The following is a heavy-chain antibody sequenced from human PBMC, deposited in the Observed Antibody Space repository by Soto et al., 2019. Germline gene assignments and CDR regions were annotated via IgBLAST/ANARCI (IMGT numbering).Heavy chain of an antibody. CDR3: EGERVENWSYGAY. J-gene: IGHJ4*02. CDR2: ISTTGNT. Sequence: QVQLQESGPGLVKPSEPLSLTCTVSGDTITRFSWNWIRQSAGKGLEWIGRISTTGNTHYNPSLESRVTMSLDTSKSQFSLKLTSVTAADTAVYYCEGERVENWSYGAYWGQGTLFTVSS. CDR1: GDTITRFS. V-gene: IGHV4-4*07. D-gene: IGHD1-7*01.